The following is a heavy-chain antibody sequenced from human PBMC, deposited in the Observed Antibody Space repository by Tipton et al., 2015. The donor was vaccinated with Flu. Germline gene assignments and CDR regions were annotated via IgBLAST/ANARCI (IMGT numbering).Heavy chain of an antibody. D-gene: IGHD3-3*01. CDR2: IYPGDFDS. CDR3: ARRAREYSFGLADF. V-gene: IGHV5-51*01. Sequence: VQLVQSGAEVKKPGESLKISCRGSGYSFTNYWIGWVRQKPGKGLEWMAMIYPGDFDSRYSPSFQGQVTISADTSLRTAYRKWRSLKASDTAIYYCARRAREYSFGLADFWGQGTPVSVSS. J-gene: IGHJ4*02. CDR1: GYSFTNYW.